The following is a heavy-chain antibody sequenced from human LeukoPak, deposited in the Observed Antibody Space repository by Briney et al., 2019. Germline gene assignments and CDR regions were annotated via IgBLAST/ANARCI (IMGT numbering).Heavy chain of an antibody. V-gene: IGHV3-30-3*01. CDR1: GFTFTNYA. Sequence: GGSLRLSCAASGFTFTNYAIHWVRQAPGKGLEWVAVISFDGNNKYYADSVKGRFTISRDNSKNTLYLQMNSLRADDTAAYYCARDPPWVGATYYFDYWGQGTLVTVSS. CDR2: ISFDGNNK. D-gene: IGHD1-26*01. CDR3: ARDPPWVGATYYFDY. J-gene: IGHJ4*02.